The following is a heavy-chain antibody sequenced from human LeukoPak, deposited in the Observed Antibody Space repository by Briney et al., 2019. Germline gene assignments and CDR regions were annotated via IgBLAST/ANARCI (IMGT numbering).Heavy chain of an antibody. D-gene: IGHD5-24*01. CDR2: IYPGDSDS. V-gene: IGHV5-51*01. J-gene: IGHJ4*02. CDR3: ARRGNGYSIDY. Sequence: GESLKISCKVSGYSFTSYWIGWVRQMPGKGLEWVAIIYPGDSDSSYSPTFQGQVTISADKSISTAYLHWSSLKASDTAMYYCARRGNGYSIDYWGQGTLVTVSS. CDR1: GYSFTSYW.